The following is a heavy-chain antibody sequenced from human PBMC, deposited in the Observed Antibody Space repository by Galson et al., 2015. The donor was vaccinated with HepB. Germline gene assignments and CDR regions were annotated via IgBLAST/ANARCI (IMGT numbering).Heavy chain of an antibody. CDR2: SRNKAQSYTT. V-gene: IGHV3-72*01. CDR3: TVVLHHPGIRDV. CDR1: GFTFSDYY. D-gene: IGHD2-2*01. J-gene: IGHJ6*02. Sequence: SLRLSCAVSGFTFSDYYMDWARQAPGKGLEWVGRSRNKAQSYTTEYAASVKGRFIISRDDSKNLVYLQMNSLRTEDTAVYFCTVVLHHPGIRDVWGQGNTVTVS.